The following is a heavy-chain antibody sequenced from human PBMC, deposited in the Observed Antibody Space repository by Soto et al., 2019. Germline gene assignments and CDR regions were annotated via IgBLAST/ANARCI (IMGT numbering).Heavy chain of an antibody. CDR3: ARDLYSSGLTTSHTEYYFDY. J-gene: IGHJ4*02. CDR2: INAGNGNT. CDR1: GYTFTSYA. Sequence: QVQLVQSGAEVKKPGASVKVSCKASGYTFTSYAMHWVRQAPGQRLEWMGWINAGNGNTKYSQKFQGRVTITRDTSASTAYMELSSLRSEDTAVYYCARDLYSSGLTTSHTEYYFDYWGQGTLVTVSS. D-gene: IGHD6-19*01. V-gene: IGHV1-3*01.